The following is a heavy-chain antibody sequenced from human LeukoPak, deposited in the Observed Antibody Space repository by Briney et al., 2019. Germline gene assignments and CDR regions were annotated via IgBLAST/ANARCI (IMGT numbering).Heavy chain of an antibody. J-gene: IGHJ4*02. D-gene: IGHD3-22*01. CDR2: INPNSGDT. Sequence: ASVKVSCKASGYTITDYYIHWVRQAPGQRLECMGWINPNSGDTTYAQNFQGRVTMTRDTSISTVYMELNRLRSDDAAVYYCARASHSSGYYTLDYWGQGTLVTVAS. CDR3: ARASHSSGYYTLDY. V-gene: IGHV1-2*02. CDR1: GYTITDYY.